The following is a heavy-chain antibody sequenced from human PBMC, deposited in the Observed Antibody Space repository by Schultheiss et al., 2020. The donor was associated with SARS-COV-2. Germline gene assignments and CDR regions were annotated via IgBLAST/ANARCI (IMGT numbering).Heavy chain of an antibody. Sequence: SETLSLTCAVSGGSISSSNWWSWVRQPPGKGLEWLGEIHPAGSLHYNPSLNSRVTISMDKSKNQFSLSLSSVTAADTAVYYCARNVWGPKIDLWGQGTLVTVSS. D-gene: IGHD1-26*01. V-gene: IGHV4-4*02. CDR2: IHPAGSL. CDR3: ARNVWGPKIDL. J-gene: IGHJ5*02. CDR1: GGSISSSNW.